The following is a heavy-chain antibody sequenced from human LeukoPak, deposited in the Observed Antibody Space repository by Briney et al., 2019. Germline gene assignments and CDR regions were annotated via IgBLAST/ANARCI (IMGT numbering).Heavy chain of an antibody. CDR3: ASLGSGSSRIIDFDY. D-gene: IGHD3-10*01. V-gene: IGHV1-46*01. J-gene: IGHJ4*02. CDR2: IDPSGGGT. CDR1: GYAFTTYY. Sequence: ASVKVSCKASGYAFTTYYMHWVRQAPGQGLEWMGIIDPSGGGTNYAQKFQGRVTMTRDTSTSTVYMELSSLRSEDTAVYYCASLGSGSSRIIDFDYWGQGTLVTVSS.